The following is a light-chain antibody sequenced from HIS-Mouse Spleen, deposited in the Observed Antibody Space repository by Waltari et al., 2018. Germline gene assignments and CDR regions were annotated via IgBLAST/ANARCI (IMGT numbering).Light chain of an antibody. CDR2: EGS. CDR1: SSDVGSYNL. J-gene: IGLJ3*02. Sequence: QSALTQPASVSGSPGQSITISCTGTSSDVGSYNLVSWYQQHPGKAPKLMIYEGSKRPSGVSNRFSCSKSGNTASLTISGLQAEDEADYYCCSYAGSYWVFGGGTKLTVL. V-gene: IGLV2-23*01. CDR3: CSYAGSYWV.